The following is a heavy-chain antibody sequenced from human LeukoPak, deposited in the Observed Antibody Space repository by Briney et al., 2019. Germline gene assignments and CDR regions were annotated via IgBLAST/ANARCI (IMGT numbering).Heavy chain of an antibody. V-gene: IGHV3-11*01. CDR2: ISSSGSTI. D-gene: IGHD3-22*01. Sequence: GGSLRLSCAASGFTFSDYYMSWIRQAPGKGLEWVSYISSSGSTIYYADSVKGRFTISRDNAKNSLYLQMNSLRAEDTAVYYCARGLYYYDSSGYYPPGDYWGQGTLVTVSS. CDR1: GFTFSDYY. CDR3: ARGLYYYDSSGYYPPGDY. J-gene: IGHJ4*02.